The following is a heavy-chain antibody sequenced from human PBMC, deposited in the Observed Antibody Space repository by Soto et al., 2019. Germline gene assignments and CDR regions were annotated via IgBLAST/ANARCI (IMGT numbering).Heavy chain of an antibody. CDR1: GGSISSGGYS. Sequence: SETLSLTCAVSGGSISSGGYSWSWIRQPPGKGLEWIGYIYYSGSTYYNPSLKSRVTISVDTSKNQFSLKLSSVTAADTAVYYCARSHEVVTRRGHAFDIWGQGTMVTVSS. CDR2: IYYSGST. J-gene: IGHJ3*02. D-gene: IGHD3-22*01. CDR3: ARSHEVVTRRGHAFDI. V-gene: IGHV4-30-2*05.